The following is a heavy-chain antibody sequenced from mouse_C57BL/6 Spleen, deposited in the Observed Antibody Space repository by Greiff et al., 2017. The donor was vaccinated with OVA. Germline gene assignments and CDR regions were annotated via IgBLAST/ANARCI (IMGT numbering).Heavy chain of an antibody. CDR2: ISYDGST. J-gene: IGHJ3*01. Sequence: EVQRVESGPGLVKPSQSLSLTCSVTGYSITSGYYWNWIRQFPGNKLEWMGFISYDGSTNYNPSLKNRISITRDTSKNQFFLKLNSVTTEDTATYYCAESSSYDWFAYWGQGTLVTVSA. D-gene: IGHD1-1*01. CDR3: AESSSYDWFAY. CDR1: GYSITSGYY. V-gene: IGHV3-6*01.